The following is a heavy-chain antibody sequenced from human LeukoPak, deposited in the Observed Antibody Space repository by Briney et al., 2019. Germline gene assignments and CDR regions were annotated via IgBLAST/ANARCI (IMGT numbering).Heavy chain of an antibody. CDR2: ISPDDSDI. CDR3: ARHEGSGSYYSY. J-gene: IGHJ4*02. Sequence: GESLKISCKGTGYSFTTYWIAWVRQMPGRGLEWMGIISPDDSDIRYSPSFQGHVTISADKSISTAYLQWSSLQASDTAMYYCARHEGSGSYYSYWGQGTLVTVSS. D-gene: IGHD1-26*01. CDR1: GYSFTTYW. V-gene: IGHV5-51*01.